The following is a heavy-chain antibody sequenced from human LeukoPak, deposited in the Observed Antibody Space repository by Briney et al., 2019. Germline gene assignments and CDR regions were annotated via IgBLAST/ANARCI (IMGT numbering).Heavy chain of an antibody. CDR2: MYYSGNT. CDR3: ARGQRVPGVSFSSWFDH. Sequence: SETLSLTCTVSGGSISSSVSYWGWIRRPPGKGLEWIGSMYYSGNTVYNSSLKRRITISVDTSQNQFSLKLSSVTAADTAVYYCARGQRVPGVSFSSWFDHWGQGTLVTVSS. D-gene: IGHD3-10*01. V-gene: IGHV4-39*01. J-gene: IGHJ5*02. CDR1: GGSISSSVSY.